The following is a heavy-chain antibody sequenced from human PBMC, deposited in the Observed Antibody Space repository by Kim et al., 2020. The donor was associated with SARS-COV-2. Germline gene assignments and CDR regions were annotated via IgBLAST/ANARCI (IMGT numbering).Heavy chain of an antibody. CDR3: ENNRRDYG. V-gene: IGHV3-23*01. CDR1: GFTFSDYA. J-gene: IGHJ6*01. Sequence: GGSLRLSCAASGFTFSDYAMNWVRQAPGKGLQWVSGISSNANSSAYTDSVTGRFTITSDKDESRENLQLKIHSPKTTATYDYENNRRDYG. CDR2: ISSNANSS.